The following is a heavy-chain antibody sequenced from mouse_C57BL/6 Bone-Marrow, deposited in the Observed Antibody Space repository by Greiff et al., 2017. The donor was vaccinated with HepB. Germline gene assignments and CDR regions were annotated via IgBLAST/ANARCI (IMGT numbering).Heavy chain of an antibody. J-gene: IGHJ3*01. CDR3: AKIYAAFAY. Sequence: VNVVESGPGLVAPSQSLSITCTVSGFSLTSYAISWVRQPPGKGLEWLGLIWTGGGTNYNSAIKSRLSTSKDNSKSQVFLKMNSLQTDDTARYYCAKIYAAFAYWGQGTLVTVSA. CDR2: IWTGGGT. V-gene: IGHV2-9-1*01. CDR1: GFSLTSYA. D-gene: IGHD1-1*01.